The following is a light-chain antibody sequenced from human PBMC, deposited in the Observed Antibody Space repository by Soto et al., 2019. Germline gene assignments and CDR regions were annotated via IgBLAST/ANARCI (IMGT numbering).Light chain of an antibody. Sequence: QSVLTQSPSVSGAPGQRITISCTGSGSNIGAGYDVHWYHHLPGAAPKLLIYATMNRPSGVPDRFSGSKSGTSASLDITGLQAEDEGDYYCLSYDNSLSGVLFGGGTQLTVL. V-gene: IGLV1-40*01. CDR3: LSYDNSLSGVL. CDR2: ATM. J-gene: IGLJ2*01. CDR1: GSNIGAGYD.